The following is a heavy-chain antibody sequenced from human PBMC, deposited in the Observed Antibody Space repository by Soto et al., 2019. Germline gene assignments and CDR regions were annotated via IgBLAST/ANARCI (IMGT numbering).Heavy chain of an antibody. D-gene: IGHD3-10*01. Sequence: PGGSLRLSCAASGFTFSSYAMSWVRQAPGKGLEWVSAISDNGSSKYYADSVKDRFTISRDNSKNTLYLQMNSLRAEDTAVYYCAKDPVYYGSGSYLDYSRWFDPWGPGTLVTVSS. CDR1: GFTFSSYA. CDR3: AKDPVYYGSGSYLDYSRWFDP. J-gene: IGHJ5*02. CDR2: ISDNGSSK. V-gene: IGHV3-23*01.